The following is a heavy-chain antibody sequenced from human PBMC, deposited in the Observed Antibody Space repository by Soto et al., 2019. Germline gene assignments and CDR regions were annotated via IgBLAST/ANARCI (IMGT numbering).Heavy chain of an antibody. Sequence: QLVESGGGLEQPGGSLRLSCAASGFTFSSYEMNWVRQAPGKGLEWVSYLGTSGDTKYYADSVKGRFSITRNNAKNSMYLQMNSLRAEDTDVYYCARGLDYNFEPGVFDTWGQGTMVTVSS. CDR2: LGTSGDTK. D-gene: IGHD1-20*01. CDR1: GFTFSSYE. J-gene: IGHJ3*02. CDR3: ARGLDYNFEPGVFDT. V-gene: IGHV3-48*03.